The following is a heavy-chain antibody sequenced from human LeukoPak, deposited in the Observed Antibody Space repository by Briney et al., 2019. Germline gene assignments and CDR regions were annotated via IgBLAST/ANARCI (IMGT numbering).Heavy chain of an antibody. J-gene: IGHJ4*02. CDR2: IYYSGST. CDR1: GGSISSSSYY. Sequence: SETLSLTCTVSGGSISSSSYYWGWIRQPPGKGLEWIGSIYYSGSTYYNPSLKSRVTISVDTSKNQFSLKLSSVTAADTAVYYCATEGRYDYVWGSYPRGFDYWGQGTLVTVSS. V-gene: IGHV4-39*07. D-gene: IGHD3-16*02. CDR3: ATEGRYDYVWGSYPRGFDY.